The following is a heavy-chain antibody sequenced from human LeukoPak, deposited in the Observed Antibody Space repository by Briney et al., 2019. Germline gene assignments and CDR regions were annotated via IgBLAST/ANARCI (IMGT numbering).Heavy chain of an antibody. D-gene: IGHD2-15*01. J-gene: IGHJ4*02. V-gene: IGHV3-30*18. CDR2: ISYDGSNK. CDR1: GFTFSSYG. Sequence: AGGSLRLSCAASGFTFSSYGMHWVRQAPGKGLEWVAVISYDGSNKYYADSVKGRFTISRDNSKNTLYLQMSSLRPEDTAVYYCANGLLKAKVVVVAEFDYWGQGTLVTVSS. CDR3: ANGLLKAKVVVVAEFDY.